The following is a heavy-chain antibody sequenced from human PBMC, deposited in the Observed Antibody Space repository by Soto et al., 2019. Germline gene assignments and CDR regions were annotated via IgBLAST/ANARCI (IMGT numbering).Heavy chain of an antibody. V-gene: IGHV4-39*07. CDR2: IYYSGST. CDR3: ARDPGDSSGWYYYYYGMDV. J-gene: IGHJ6*02. CDR1: GGSISSSSYY. Sequence: SETLSLTCTVSGGSISSSSYYWGWIRQPPGKGLEWIGSIYYSGSTYYNPSLKSRVTISVDTSKNQFSLKLSSVTAADTAVYYCARDPGDSSGWYYYYYGMDVWGQGTTVTVSS. D-gene: IGHD6-19*01.